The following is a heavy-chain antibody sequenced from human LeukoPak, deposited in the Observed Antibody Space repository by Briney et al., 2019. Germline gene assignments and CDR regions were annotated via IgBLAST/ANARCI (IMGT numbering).Heavy chain of an antibody. Sequence: GGSLRLSCAASGFTISSYAMSWVRQAPGKGLEWASAISGSGGSTYYADSVKGRFTISRDNSRNTLYLQMNSLRAEDTAVYYCAKGGAYGPGCYFDYWGQGTLVTVSS. V-gene: IGHV3-23*01. D-gene: IGHD3-10*01. J-gene: IGHJ4*02. CDR3: AKGGAYGPGCYFDY. CDR1: GFTISSYA. CDR2: ISGSGGST.